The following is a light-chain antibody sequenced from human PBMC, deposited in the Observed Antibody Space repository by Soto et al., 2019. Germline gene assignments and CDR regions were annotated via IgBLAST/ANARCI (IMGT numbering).Light chain of an antibody. CDR3: SADTGRRTYV. V-gene: IGLV2-14*03. CDR2: NVY. Sequence: QSALTQPASVSGSPGQSITISCTGTSSDVGAYNFVSWHQQHPGKAPKLMIYNVYDRPSGISYRFSGSKSGNTASLTISGLQGEDEADYYCSADTGRRTYVFGTGTKLTVL. CDR1: SSDVGAYNF. J-gene: IGLJ1*01.